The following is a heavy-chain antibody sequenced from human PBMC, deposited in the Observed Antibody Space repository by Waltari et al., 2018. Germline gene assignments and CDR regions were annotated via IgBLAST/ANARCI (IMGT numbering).Heavy chain of an antibody. CDR2: SGYDGSKE. CDR1: GFTFSSHN. CDR3: ARGRYSSSSYIDY. D-gene: IGHD6-6*01. Sequence: QVQLVESGGGVVQPGRSLRLSCVVSGFTFSSHNMHWVRQSPGKGVGGVADSGYDGSKENYGDSVKGRFRISRDNAKNTVYLQLDRVSADDTAVYFCARGRYSSSSYIDYWGRGTLVTVSS. J-gene: IGHJ4*02. V-gene: IGHV3-33*01.